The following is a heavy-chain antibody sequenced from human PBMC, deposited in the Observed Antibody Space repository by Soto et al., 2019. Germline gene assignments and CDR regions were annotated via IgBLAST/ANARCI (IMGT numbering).Heavy chain of an antibody. CDR1: GASISNDY. V-gene: IGHV4-59*01. CDR2: IYNGGSP. D-gene: IGHD3-10*01. Sequence: PSETLSLTCTVSGASISNDYWSWIRQPPGKRLEYIGFIYNGGSPNYNPSLESRLTISPDTSQNQFSLKLKSVTAADTAVYYCARGECFVRGYGLAVWGRGTTVTVSS. CDR3: ARGECFVRGYGLAV. J-gene: IGHJ6*02.